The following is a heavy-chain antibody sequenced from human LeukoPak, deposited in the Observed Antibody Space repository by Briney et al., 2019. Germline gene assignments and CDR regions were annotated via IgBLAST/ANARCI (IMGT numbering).Heavy chain of an antibody. D-gene: IGHD5-24*01. V-gene: IGHV3-20*04. CDR1: GFTFDDYG. J-gene: IGHJ3*02. Sequence: GGSLRLSCAASGFTFDDYGMSWVRQAPGKGLEWVSGINWNGGSTGYADSVKGRFTISRDNAKNSLYLQMNSLRAEDTALYYCARDGVDQRWLQISLNAFDIWGQGTMVTVSS. CDR3: ARDGVDQRWLQISLNAFDI. CDR2: INWNGGST.